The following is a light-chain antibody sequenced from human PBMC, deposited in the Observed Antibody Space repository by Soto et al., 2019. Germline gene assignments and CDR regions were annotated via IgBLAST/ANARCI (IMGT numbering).Light chain of an antibody. CDR2: AAS. J-gene: IGKJ1*01. CDR1: TGITTK. Sequence: DIDMTQSQASRWACLGVRDTMACRESTGITTKVNWYPKKTGKGPKLLIYAASNLQSGVPSRFSGSGSETDFTLTISSLQPEDFATYSCQQSYSTTWTSGQG. V-gene: IGKV1-39*01. CDR3: QQSYSTTWT.